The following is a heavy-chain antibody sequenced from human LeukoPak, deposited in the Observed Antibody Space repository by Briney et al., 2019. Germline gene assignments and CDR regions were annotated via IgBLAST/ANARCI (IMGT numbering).Heavy chain of an antibody. Sequence: SETLSLTCSVSSGSIISNNDYWGWIRQPPGKGLEWIATIHYSGRTYYNPSLKSRVTISVDTSKNQFSLKLSSVTAADTAAYYCARGRPRFYYYDSSGYRNDAFDIWGQGTMVTVSS. CDR3: ARGRPRFYYYDSSGYRNDAFDI. CDR1: SGSIISNNDY. CDR2: IHYSGRT. D-gene: IGHD3-22*01. J-gene: IGHJ3*02. V-gene: IGHV4-39*07.